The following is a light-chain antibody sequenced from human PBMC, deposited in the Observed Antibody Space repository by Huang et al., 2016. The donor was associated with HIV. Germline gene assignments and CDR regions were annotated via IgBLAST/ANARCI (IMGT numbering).Light chain of an antibody. CDR3: QQYYNTTLS. J-gene: IGKJ4*01. CDR1: RGISNS. CDR2: AAS. Sequence: DIQMTQSPSSLSASVGDRVTITCRASRGISNSLAWYQQQPGKAPKLLLYAASRLQGGVPSRFSCSGSRMDYTLTISSLQPEDSATYYCQQYYNTTLSFGGGTKVEIK. V-gene: IGKV1-NL1*01.